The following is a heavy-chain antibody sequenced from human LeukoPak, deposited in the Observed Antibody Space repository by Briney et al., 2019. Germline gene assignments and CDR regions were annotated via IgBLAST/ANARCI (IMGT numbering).Heavy chain of an antibody. J-gene: IGHJ4*02. CDR3: ARGVVDTAMALDY. CDR2: IYYSGST. D-gene: IGHD5-18*01. V-gene: IGHV4-59*01. Sequence: SETLSLTCTVSGGSISSYYWSWIRQPPGKGLEWIGYIYYSGSTNYNPSLKSRVTISVDTSKNQFSLKLSSVTAADTAVYCCARGVVDTAMALDYWGQGTLVTVSS. CDR1: GGSISSYY.